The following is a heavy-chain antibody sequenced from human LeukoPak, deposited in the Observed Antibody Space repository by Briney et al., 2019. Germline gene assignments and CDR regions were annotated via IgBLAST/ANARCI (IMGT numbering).Heavy chain of an antibody. D-gene: IGHD3-3*01. J-gene: IGHJ5*02. CDR3: ARALYSYDFWSGYFTPTFDP. Sequence: GGSLRHSCAASGFTFSSYWMHWVRQAPGKGLVWVSRINSDGSSTSYADSVKGRFTISRDNAKNTLYLQMNSLRAEDTAVYYCARALYSYDFWSGYFTPTFDPWGQGTLVTVSS. V-gene: IGHV3-74*01. CDR1: GFTFSSYW. CDR2: INSDGSST.